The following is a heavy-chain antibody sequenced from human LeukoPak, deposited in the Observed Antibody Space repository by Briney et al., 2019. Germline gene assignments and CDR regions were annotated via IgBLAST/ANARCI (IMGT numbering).Heavy chain of an antibody. D-gene: IGHD3-3*01. J-gene: IGHJ5*02. CDR1: GGTFSSYA. CDR3: ARVPLTTRWFDP. V-gene: IGHV1-69*13. Sequence: GASVKVSCKASGGTFSSYAISWVRQAPGQGLEWMGGIIPIFGTANYAQKFQGRVTITADESTSTAYMELSSLRSEDTAVYYCARVPLTTRWFDPWGQGTLVTVSS. CDR2: IIPIFGTA.